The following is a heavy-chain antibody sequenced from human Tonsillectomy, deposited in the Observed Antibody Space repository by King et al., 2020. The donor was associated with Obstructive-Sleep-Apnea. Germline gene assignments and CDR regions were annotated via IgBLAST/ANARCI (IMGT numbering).Heavy chain of an antibody. CDR2: ISAGGDIT. J-gene: IGHJ4*02. Sequence: VQLVESGGGLAQPGGSLRLSCAASGFTFSSYVFNWVRQAPGKGLEWVSGISAGGDITYYADSVRGRFTISRDNSKGSLFLQVNSLRAEDTAVYYCAGDGYGDYVSVRFDSWGQGTLVTVAS. CDR1: GFTFSSYV. V-gene: IGHV3-23*04. CDR3: AGDGYGDYVSVRFDS. D-gene: IGHD4-17*01.